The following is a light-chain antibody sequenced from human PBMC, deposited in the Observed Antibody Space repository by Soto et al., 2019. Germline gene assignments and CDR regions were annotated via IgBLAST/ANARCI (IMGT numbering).Light chain of an antibody. Sequence: EIVMTQSPVTLSVSPGDTATLSCRASQSLRASLAWYQQKPAQAPRLLIYGASNRATGVPDRFSGSGSGTEFTLTISRLEPDDFGLYYCHQYGNSPLTFGGGTKVDI. CDR1: QSLRAS. CDR2: GAS. CDR3: HQYGNSPLT. V-gene: IGKV3-15*01. J-gene: IGKJ4*01.